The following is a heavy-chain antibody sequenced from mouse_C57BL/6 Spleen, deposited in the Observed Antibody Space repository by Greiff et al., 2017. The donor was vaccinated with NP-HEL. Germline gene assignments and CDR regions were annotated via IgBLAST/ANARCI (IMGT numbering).Heavy chain of an antibody. D-gene: IGHD4-1*01. J-gene: IGHJ2*01. CDR2: IDPSDSET. V-gene: IGHV1-52*01. CDR3: ASTWDEDYFDY. CDR1: GYTFTSYW. Sequence: QVQLQQPGAELVRPGSSVKLSCKASGYTFTSYWMHWVKQRPIQGLEWIGNIDPSDSETHYNQKFKDKATLTVDKSSSTAYMQLSSLTSEDSAVYYCASTWDEDYFDYWGQGTTLTVSS.